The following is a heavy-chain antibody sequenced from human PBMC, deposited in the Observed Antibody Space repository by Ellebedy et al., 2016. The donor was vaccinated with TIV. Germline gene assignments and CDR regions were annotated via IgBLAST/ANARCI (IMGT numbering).Heavy chain of an antibody. D-gene: IGHD1-26*01. J-gene: IGHJ4*02. CDR2: INNDGRST. Sequence: GESLKISCAASGFTFSRNWMHWVRQAPGKGLVWVLRINNDGRSTTYADSVKGRFTISRDNAKNTLYLQMNSLRAEDTAVYYCVRDGIVGGTTEYYFDYWGQGTLVTVSS. CDR3: VRDGIVGGTTEYYFDY. CDR1: GFTFSRNW. V-gene: IGHV3-74*03.